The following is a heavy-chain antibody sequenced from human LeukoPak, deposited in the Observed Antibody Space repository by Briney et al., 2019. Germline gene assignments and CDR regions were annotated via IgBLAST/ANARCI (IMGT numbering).Heavy chain of an antibody. CDR1: GFTFSSHW. V-gene: IGHV3-7*01. D-gene: IGHD3-16*01. CDR3: ASPRGGDYGDY. Sequence: GGSLRLSCAVSGFTFSSHWMSWVRQAPGKGLEWVANIKQDGSETYYVDSVKGRFTISRDNAKNSLYLQMNSLRAEDTAVYYCASPRGGDYGDYWGQGTLVTVSS. J-gene: IGHJ4*02. CDR2: IKQDGSET.